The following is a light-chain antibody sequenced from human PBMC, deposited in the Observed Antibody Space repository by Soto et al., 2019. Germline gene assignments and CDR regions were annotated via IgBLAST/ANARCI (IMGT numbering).Light chain of an antibody. J-gene: IGKJ5*01. CDR1: QSVSSY. Sequence: EIVLTQSPATLSLSPGERATLSCRASQSVSSYLAWYQQKPGQAPRLLIYDASNRATGIPARFSGSGSGTDFTLTISSLETDDFAVYYCQQRSNWPPPITFGQGTRLEIK. V-gene: IGKV3-11*01. CDR3: QQRSNWPPPIT. CDR2: DAS.